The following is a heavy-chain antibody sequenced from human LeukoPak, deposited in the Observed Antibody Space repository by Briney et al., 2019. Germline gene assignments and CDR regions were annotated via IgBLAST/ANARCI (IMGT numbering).Heavy chain of an antibody. CDR3: ATWDDYGDFVAFEY. Sequence: GSLRLSCGGSGFTFSSYTMNWVRQAPGKGLEWVASISSSATYIYYADSMRGRFTISRDDAKKSVFLHMNSLRAEDTAVYFCATWDDYGDFVAFEYWGQGTLVTVSS. CDR2: ISSSATYI. V-gene: IGHV3-21*01. D-gene: IGHD4-17*01. CDR1: GFTFSSYT. J-gene: IGHJ4*02.